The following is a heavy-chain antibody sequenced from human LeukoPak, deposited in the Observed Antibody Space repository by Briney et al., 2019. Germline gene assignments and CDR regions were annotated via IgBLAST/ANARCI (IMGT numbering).Heavy chain of an antibody. Sequence: GGSLRLSCAASGFTFSRLSMTWVRQAPGKGLEWVANILQDGSEKNYVDSVKGRFTISRDNAKNSLYLQMNSLRAEDTAVYYCAKALWTIAGAKPGTFDYWGQGTLVTVSS. V-gene: IGHV3-7*03. D-gene: IGHD6-25*01. J-gene: IGHJ4*02. CDR3: AKALWTIAGAKPGTFDY. CDR1: GFTFSRLS. CDR2: ILQDGSEK.